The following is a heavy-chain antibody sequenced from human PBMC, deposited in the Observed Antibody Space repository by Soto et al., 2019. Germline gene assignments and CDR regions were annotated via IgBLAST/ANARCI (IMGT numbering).Heavy chain of an antibody. CDR1: GFTYSNYA. J-gene: IGHJ4*02. V-gene: IGHV3-23*01. CDR2: ITGIVGNT. D-gene: IGHD6-13*01. Sequence: EVQVLESGGGLVQPGGSLRLSCAASGFTYSNYAMSWVRQAPGKGLEWVSTITGIVGNTYYADSVKGRFTISRDNSKNTLFLQMNSLRAEDTAMYYCAKSSQLHAFDYWGQGTLVTVSS. CDR3: AKSSQLHAFDY.